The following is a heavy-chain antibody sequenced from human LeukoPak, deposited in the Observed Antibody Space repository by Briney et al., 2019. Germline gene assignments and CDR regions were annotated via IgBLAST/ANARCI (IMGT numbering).Heavy chain of an antibody. V-gene: IGHV3-74*01. CDR1: GLTFSNYW. CDR2: ITSDGSGS. CDR3: ARTTGYSGYDYGY. Sequence: GGSLRLSCAASGLTFSNYWLHWVRQAPAKGLVWVSRITSDGSGSNYADFVRGRFTISRDNAKNSLFLQMSSLRAEDTAVYYCARTTGYSGYDYGYWGQGTLVTVSS. J-gene: IGHJ4*02. D-gene: IGHD5-12*01.